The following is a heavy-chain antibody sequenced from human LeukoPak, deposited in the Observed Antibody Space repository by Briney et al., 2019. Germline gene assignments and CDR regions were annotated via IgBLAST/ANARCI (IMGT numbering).Heavy chain of an antibody. J-gene: IGHJ4*02. D-gene: IGHD5-24*01. CDR3: ARGAGYNYPYYFDY. Sequence: PGGSLRLSCAASGVTFSGSGVHWVRQASGKGLEWVGRIRSKANSYATAFPASVKGRFTISRDDSKNTAYLQMNSLKTEDTAVYYCARGAGYNYPYYFDYWGQGTLVTVSS. CDR2: IRSKANSYAT. V-gene: IGHV3-73*01. CDR1: GVTFSGSG.